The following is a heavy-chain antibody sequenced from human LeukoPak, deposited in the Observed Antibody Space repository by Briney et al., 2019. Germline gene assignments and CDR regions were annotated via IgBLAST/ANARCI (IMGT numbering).Heavy chain of an antibody. D-gene: IGHD3-10*01. Sequence: PGGSLRLSCAASGFTFSDHFMDWVRQAPGKGLEWVGRARNKANSYSVEYAESVRGRFTISRDDSENSLYLQMNSLKTEDTAVYYCTREALYHGSATYYIDSFDFWGQGTLVTVSS. CDR2: ARNKANSYSV. CDR3: TREALYHGSATYYIDSFDF. J-gene: IGHJ4*02. V-gene: IGHV3-72*01. CDR1: GFTFSDHF.